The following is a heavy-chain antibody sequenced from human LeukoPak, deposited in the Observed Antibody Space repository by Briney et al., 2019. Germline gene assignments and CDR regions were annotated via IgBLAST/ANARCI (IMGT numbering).Heavy chain of an antibody. CDR3: ASVYYNINHYPPIDF. J-gene: IGHJ4*02. CDR1: RGSVSSGSYY. D-gene: IGHD3-10*01. V-gene: IGHV4-61*01. Sequence: SETLSLTCTVSRGSVSSGSYYWSWLRQPPGKGLEWIGHIHNTENTNYNPSLKSRVAISVDTSKNQFSLKLSSVTAADTAVYFCASVYYNINHYPPIDFWGQGALVTVSS. CDR2: IHNTENT.